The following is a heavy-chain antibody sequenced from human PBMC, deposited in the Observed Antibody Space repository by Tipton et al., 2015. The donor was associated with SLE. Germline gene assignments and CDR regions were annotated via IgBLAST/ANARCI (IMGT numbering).Heavy chain of an antibody. CDR2: IYYSGYT. Sequence: GLVKPSETLSLTCTVSGGSISSHYWNWIRQPPGKGLEWIGSIYYSGYTYYNPSLKSRVTISVDTSKNQFSLNLSSVTAADTAVYYCARQWLRAFDPWGQGTLVTVSS. J-gene: IGHJ5*02. D-gene: IGHD5-12*01. CDR3: ARQWLRAFDP. V-gene: IGHV4-59*08. CDR1: GGSISSHY.